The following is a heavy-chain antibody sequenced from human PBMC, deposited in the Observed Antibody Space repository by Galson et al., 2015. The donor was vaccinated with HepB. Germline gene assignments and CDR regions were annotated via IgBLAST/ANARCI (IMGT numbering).Heavy chain of an antibody. J-gene: IGHJ2*01. D-gene: IGHD3-16*01. Sequence: QVQLQESGPGLVKPSETLSLTCTVSGGSVSSGSYYWSWLRQPPGKGLEWIGYIYYSGSTYYNPSLKSRVTISVDTSKNQFSLKLSSVTAADTAVYYCARSLGDFYWYFDLWGRGTLVTVSS. CDR3: ARSLGDFYWYFDL. CDR2: IYYSGST. CDR1: GGSVSSGSYY. V-gene: IGHV4-31*03.